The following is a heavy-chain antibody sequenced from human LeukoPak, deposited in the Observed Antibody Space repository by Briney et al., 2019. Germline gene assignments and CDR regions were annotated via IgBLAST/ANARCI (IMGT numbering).Heavy chain of an antibody. Sequence: ASVKVSCKASGYTFTGHYMHWVRQPPGQALEWMGWILPSSGSTTYAQKFQGRVTMTRDTSISTAYMELSRLRADDTAVYYCASLSDSSGYYWLDYWGRGTLVTVSS. D-gene: IGHD3-22*01. V-gene: IGHV1-2*02. CDR3: ASLSDSSGYYWLDY. CDR2: ILPSSGST. CDR1: GYTFTGHY. J-gene: IGHJ4*02.